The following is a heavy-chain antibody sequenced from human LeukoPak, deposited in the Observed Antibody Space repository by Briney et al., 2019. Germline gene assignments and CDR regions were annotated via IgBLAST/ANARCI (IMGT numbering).Heavy chain of an antibody. CDR2: IYTSGST. CDR1: GGSISTGDYY. J-gene: IGHJ5*02. CDR3: ATSYGAGYSRGWFDP. V-gene: IGHV4-61*02. D-gene: IGHD1-26*01. Sequence: PSQTLSLTCTVSGGSISTGDYYWSWIRQPAGKGLEWIGRIYTSGSTNYNPSLKSRVTISVDTSKNQFSLKLSSVTAADTAVYYCATSYGAGYSRGWFDPWGQGTLVTVSS.